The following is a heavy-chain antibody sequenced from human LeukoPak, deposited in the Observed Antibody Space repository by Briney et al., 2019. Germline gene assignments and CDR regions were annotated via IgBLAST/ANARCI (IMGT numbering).Heavy chain of an antibody. V-gene: IGHV3-49*04. CDR2: IRSKASGGTT. J-gene: IGHJ6*02. CDR1: GFTFGDYA. D-gene: IGHD1-14*01. CDR3: TSPEDYYGMGV. Sequence: PGGSLRLSCTASGFTFGDYAMSWVRQAPGKGLEWVGFIRSKASGGTTQYAASVKGRFTISRDDSKSIAYLQMNSLKSEDTAVYYCTSPEDYYGMGVWGPGTTVTVSS.